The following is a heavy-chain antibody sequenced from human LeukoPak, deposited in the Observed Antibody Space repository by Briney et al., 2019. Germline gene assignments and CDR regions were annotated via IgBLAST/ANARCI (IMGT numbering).Heavy chain of an antibody. CDR2: ISSNGDNT. J-gene: IGHJ4*02. CDR3: VRGTGY. V-gene: IGHV3-64D*06. CDR1: GFTFGTYV. Sequence: GGSLRLSCSVSGFTFGTYVMHWVRQAPGKGLEYVSAISSNGDNTYYADSAKGRFTISRDNSKNTLYLQMSSLRADDTAVYYCVRGTGYWGQGTLVTVSS.